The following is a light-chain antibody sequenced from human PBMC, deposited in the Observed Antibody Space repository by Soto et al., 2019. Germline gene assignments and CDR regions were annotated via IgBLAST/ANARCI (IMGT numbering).Light chain of an antibody. CDR2: ATS. V-gene: IGKV1-39*01. Sequence: DIQMTQSPSYIDTFVCRVITTTCRSSQSISTYLIWYQQKPGKAPKLLIYATSSLQNGVPSRFSGSGSGTDFTLTISSLQPEDFATYYCQQSYSTPPGTFGQGTKVDIK. J-gene: IGKJ1*01. CDR1: QSISTY. CDR3: QQSYSTPPGT.